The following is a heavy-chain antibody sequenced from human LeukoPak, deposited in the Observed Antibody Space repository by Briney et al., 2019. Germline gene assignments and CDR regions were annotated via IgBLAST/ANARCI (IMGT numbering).Heavy chain of an antibody. CDR3: ARAGIVGATGSDY. V-gene: IGHV1-69*05. CDR1: GGTFSSYA. Sequence: SVKVSCKASGGTFSSYAISWVRQAPGQGLEWMGGIIPIFGTANYAQKFQGRVTITMDESTSPACMELSSLGSGDTAVYYCARAGIVGATGSDYWGQGTLVTVSS. J-gene: IGHJ4*02. D-gene: IGHD1-26*01. CDR2: IIPIFGTA.